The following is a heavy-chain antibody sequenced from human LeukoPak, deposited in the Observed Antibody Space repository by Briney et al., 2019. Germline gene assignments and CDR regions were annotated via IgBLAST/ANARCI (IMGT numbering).Heavy chain of an antibody. V-gene: IGHV4-39*07. CDR2: IYYSGST. D-gene: IGHD5-18*01. CDR1: GGSISSSSYY. CDR3: ARNGYSYGYRLDY. Sequence: SETLSLTCTVSGGSISSSSYYWGWIRQPPGKGLEWIGSIYYSGSTYYNPSLKSRVTISVDTSKNQFSLKLSSVTAADTAVYYCARNGYSYGYRLDYWGQGALVTVSS. J-gene: IGHJ4*02.